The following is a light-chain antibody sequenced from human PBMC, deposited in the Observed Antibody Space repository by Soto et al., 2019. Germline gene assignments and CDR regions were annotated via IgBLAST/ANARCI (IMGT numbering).Light chain of an antibody. J-gene: IGKJ3*01. CDR3: QQFYSTPPFT. Sequence: DIVMTQSPDSLAVSLGERATINCKSSQSVLYSSNNKNYLVWYQRKPGQPPKLHIYWASTRESGVPDRFSGSGSGTNFTLTISSLQAEDVGVYYFQQFYSTPPFTFGPGTKVDIK. CDR2: WAS. CDR1: QSVLYSSNNKNY. V-gene: IGKV4-1*01.